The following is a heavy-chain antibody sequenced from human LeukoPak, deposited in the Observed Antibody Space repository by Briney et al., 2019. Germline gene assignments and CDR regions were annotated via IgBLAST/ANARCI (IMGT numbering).Heavy chain of an antibody. V-gene: IGHV1-2*02. CDR1: GYTFTGYY. J-gene: IGHJ5*02. D-gene: IGHD5-12*01. CDR3: ARDGSRGYSGYDHDR. Sequence: ASVKVSCKASGYTFTGYYMHWVRQAPGQGLELMGWINPNSGGTSYAQKFQGRVTMTRDTSISTAYMELNSLRSDDTAVYYCARDGSRGYSGYDHDRWGQGTLVTVSS. CDR2: INPNSGGT.